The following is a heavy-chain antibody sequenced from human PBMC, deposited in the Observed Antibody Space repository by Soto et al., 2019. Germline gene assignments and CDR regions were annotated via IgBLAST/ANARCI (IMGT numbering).Heavy chain of an antibody. V-gene: IGHV4-4*02. CDR1: GDSISSYNW. Sequence: QVHLQESGPRLVKPSETLSLTCDVSGDSISSYNWWTWVRQTPGKGLEWIGEVYHSGNTHYNPSLKSRVAISVDKSRNQFSLSLTSVTAADTAVYYCARREGDCRGGSCPYYHDWGQGTLVTASS. D-gene: IGHD2-15*01. CDR2: VYHSGNT. J-gene: IGHJ4*02. CDR3: ARREGDCRGGSCPYYHD.